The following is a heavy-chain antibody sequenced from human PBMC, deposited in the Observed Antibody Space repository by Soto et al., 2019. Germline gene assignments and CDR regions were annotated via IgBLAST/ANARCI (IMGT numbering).Heavy chain of an antibody. CDR1: GGSISSGDYY. CDR2: IYYSGST. CDR3: ARESGYGSGSKANDY. J-gene: IGHJ4*02. V-gene: IGHV4-30-4*01. D-gene: IGHD3-10*01. Sequence: SETLSLTCTVSGGSISSGDYYWSWIRQPPGKGLEWIGYIYYSGSTYYNPSLKSRVTISVDTSKNQFSLKLSSVTAADTAVYYCARESGYGSGSKANDYWGQGTLVTVSS.